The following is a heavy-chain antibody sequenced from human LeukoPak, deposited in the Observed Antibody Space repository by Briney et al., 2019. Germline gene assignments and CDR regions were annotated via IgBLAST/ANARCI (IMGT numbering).Heavy chain of an antibody. Sequence: SQTLSLTCTVSGGSISSSSYYWGWIRQPPGKGLEGIGTIYYSGSTYYNPSLKSRVTMSVDTSKNQFSLKLSSVTAADTAVYYCARDSSSWDNWFDPWGQGTLVTVSS. CDR2: IYYSGST. CDR3: ARDSSSWDNWFDP. V-gene: IGHV4-39*07. D-gene: IGHD6-13*01. CDR1: GGSISSSSYY. J-gene: IGHJ5*02.